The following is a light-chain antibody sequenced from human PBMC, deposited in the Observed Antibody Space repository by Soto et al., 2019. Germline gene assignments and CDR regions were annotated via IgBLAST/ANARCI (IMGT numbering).Light chain of an antibody. CDR1: SSDVGAYNY. V-gene: IGLV2-14*03. CDR3: SSYTTSSTYG. CDR2: DVT. Sequence: QSALTQPASVSGSPGQSIAISCTGTSSDVGAYNYVSWYQQHPGKAPKLMIYDVTHRPSGVSNRFSGSKSGYTASLTISGLQAEDEADYYCSSYTTSSTYGFGTGTKGTVL. J-gene: IGLJ1*01.